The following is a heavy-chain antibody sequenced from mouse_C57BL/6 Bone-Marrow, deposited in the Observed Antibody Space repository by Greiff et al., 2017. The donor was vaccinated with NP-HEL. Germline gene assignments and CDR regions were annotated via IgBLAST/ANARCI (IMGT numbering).Heavy chain of an antibody. V-gene: IGHV5-12*01. J-gene: IGHJ1*03. CDR2: ISNGGGST. Sequence: EVQRVESGGGLVQPGGSLKLSCAASGFNFSDYYMYWVRQTPEKRLEWVAYISNGGGSTYYPDTVKGRFTISRDNAKNTLYLQMSRLKSEDTAMYYCARQNYGSNWYFDVWGTGTTVTVSS. D-gene: IGHD1-1*01. CDR1: GFNFSDYY. CDR3: ARQNYGSNWYFDV.